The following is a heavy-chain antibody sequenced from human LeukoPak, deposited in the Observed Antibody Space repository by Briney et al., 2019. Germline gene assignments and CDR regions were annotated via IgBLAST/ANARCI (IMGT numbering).Heavy chain of an antibody. CDR2: IYTSGGI. V-gene: IGHV4-4*07. D-gene: IGHD1-7*01. CDR3: ARPRNYIDHLDAFDI. CDR1: GGSMGNFY. Sequence: SETLSLTCTVYGGSMGNFYWNWIRQPAGKGLEWIGRIYTSGGINYNPSLKSRVTMSVDTSKNQFSLKLTSVTAADTAVYYCARPRNYIDHLDAFDIWGQGTKVTVSS. J-gene: IGHJ3*02.